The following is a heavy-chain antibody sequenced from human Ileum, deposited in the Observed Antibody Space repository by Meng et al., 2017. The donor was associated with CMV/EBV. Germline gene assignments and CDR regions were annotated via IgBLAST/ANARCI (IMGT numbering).Heavy chain of an antibody. V-gene: IGHV4-34*01. D-gene: IGHD4-11*01. CDR3: ASGKSNLEY. CDR1: GGSFSVYY. J-gene: IGHJ4*02. CDR2: INHSEST. Sequence: AHQQQWGAGLLKPPQTLSLTCTVYGGSFSVYYWNWIRQPPGRGLEWIGEINHSESTNYKPSLKSRVTISGDTSKNHFSLNLTSVTAADTAVYYCASGKSNLEYWGQGTLVTVSS.